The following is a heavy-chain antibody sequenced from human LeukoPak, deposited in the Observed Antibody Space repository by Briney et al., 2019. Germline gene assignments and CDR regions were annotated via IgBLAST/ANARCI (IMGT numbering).Heavy chain of an antibody. CDR1: GGSISSYY. CDR3: ASNRAYCSGGSCYSWFDP. V-gene: IGHV4-59*12. J-gene: IGHJ5*02. D-gene: IGHD2-15*01. Sequence: SETLSLTCTVSGGSISSYYWSWIRQPPGKGLEWIGYIYYSGSTNYNPSLKSRVTISVDTSKSQFSLKLNSVTAADTAVYYCASNRAYCSGGSCYSWFDPWGQGTLVTVSS. CDR2: IYYSGST.